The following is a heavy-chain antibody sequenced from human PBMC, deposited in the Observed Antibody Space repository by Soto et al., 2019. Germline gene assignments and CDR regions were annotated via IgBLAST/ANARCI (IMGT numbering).Heavy chain of an antibody. J-gene: IGHJ4*02. CDR1: GGSFSGYY. D-gene: IGHD6-6*01. CDR3: ASRSYSSSTAVYFDY. CDR2: INHSGST. V-gene: IGHV4-34*01. Sequence: PSETLSLTCAVYGGSFSGYYWSWIRQPPGKGLEWIGEINHSGSTNYNPSLKSRVTISVDTSKNQFSLKLSSVTAADTAVYYCASRSYSSSTAVYFDYWGQGTLVNVSS.